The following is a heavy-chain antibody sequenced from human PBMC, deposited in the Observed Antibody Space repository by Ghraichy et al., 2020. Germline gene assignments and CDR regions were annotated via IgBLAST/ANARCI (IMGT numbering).Heavy chain of an antibody. CDR3: ARGRGSSYYYYGMDV. CDR2: INDSGSA. D-gene: IGHD3-10*01. V-gene: IGHV4-34*01. CDR1: GDSFSGFY. Sequence: ESLNISCAVYGDSFSGFYWSWIRQPPGKGLEWIGEINDSGSAYYKPSLESRVTISVDKSKNQFSLRLRSVTAADTGVYYCARGRGSSYYYYGMDVWGQGNTVTVSS. J-gene: IGHJ6*02.